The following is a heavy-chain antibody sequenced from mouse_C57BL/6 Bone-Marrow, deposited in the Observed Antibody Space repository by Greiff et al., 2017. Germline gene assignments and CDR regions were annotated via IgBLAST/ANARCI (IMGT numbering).Heavy chain of an antibody. Sequence: QVQLKESGAELVRPGASVKLSCKASGYTFTDYYINWVKQRPGQGLEWIARIYPGSGNTYYNEKFKGKATLTAEKSSSTAYMQLSSLTSEDSAVYFCIYYDYDEGAMDYWGQGTSVTVSS. CDR1: GYTFTDYY. CDR2: IYPGSGNT. CDR3: IYYDYDEGAMDY. V-gene: IGHV1-76*01. D-gene: IGHD2-4*01. J-gene: IGHJ4*01.